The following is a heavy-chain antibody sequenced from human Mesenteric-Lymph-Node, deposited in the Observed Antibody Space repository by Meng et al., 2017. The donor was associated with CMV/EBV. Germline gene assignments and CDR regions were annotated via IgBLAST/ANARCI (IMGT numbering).Heavy chain of an antibody. J-gene: IGHJ4*02. Sequence: GESLKISCAASGFTFSSYAMHWVRQAPGKGLEWVAVMSHDEIDEYYADSVKGRFTISRDNSKNTLYLHMNNLTAEDTALYYCARDAATVGTHPPDYWGQGTLVTVSS. D-gene: IGHD4-23*01. V-gene: IGHV3-30*04. CDR3: ARDAATVGTHPPDY. CDR2: MSHDEIDE. CDR1: GFTFSSYA.